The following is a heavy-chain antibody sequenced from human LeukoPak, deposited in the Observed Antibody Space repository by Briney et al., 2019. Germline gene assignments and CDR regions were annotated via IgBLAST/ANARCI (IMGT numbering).Heavy chain of an antibody. CDR2: IYYSGST. D-gene: IGHD5-18*01. CDR1: GGSISSSSYY. CDR3: AIVAMVPDGIDY. V-gene: IGHV4-39*07. Sequence: PSETLSLTCPVSGGSISSSSYYWGWLRKPPGKGLEWIGSIYYSGSTYYNPSLKSRVTISVDTSKNQFSLKLSSVTAADTAVYYCAIVAMVPDGIDYWGQGTLVTVSS. J-gene: IGHJ4*02.